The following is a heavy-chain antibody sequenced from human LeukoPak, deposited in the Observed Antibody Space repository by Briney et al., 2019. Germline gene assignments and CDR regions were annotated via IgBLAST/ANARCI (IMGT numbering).Heavy chain of an antibody. V-gene: IGHV3-30*03. CDR3: ARGIRYSSGWGMNAFDI. CDR2: ISYDGSNK. CDR1: GFTFSSYG. J-gene: IGHJ3*02. Sequence: PGGSLRLSCAASGFTFSSYGMHWVRQAPGKGLEWVAVISYDGSNKYYADSVKGRFTISRDNSKNTLYLQMNSLRAEDTAVYYCARGIRYSSGWGMNAFDIWGQGTMVTVSS. D-gene: IGHD6-19*01.